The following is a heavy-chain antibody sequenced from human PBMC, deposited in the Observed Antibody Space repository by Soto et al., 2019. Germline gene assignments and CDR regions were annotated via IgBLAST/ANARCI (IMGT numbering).Heavy chain of an antibody. V-gene: IGHV5-10-1*01. CDR3: ARPYYYDSSGKAIDY. D-gene: IGHD3-22*01. CDR2: IDPSDSYT. Sequence: GESLKISCKGSGYSFTSYWISWVRQMPGKGLEWMGRIDPSDSYTNYSPSFQGHVTISADKSISTAYLQWSSLKASDTAMYYCARPYYYDSSGKAIDYWGQGTLVTVSS. CDR1: GYSFTSYW. J-gene: IGHJ4*02.